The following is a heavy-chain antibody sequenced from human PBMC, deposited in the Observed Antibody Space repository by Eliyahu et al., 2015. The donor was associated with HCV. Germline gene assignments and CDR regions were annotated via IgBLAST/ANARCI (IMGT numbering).Heavy chain of an antibody. Sequence: EVQLVASGGGLVQPGRSLRLSXTASGFTFGXXAMXWVRQAPGKGLEWVGFIRSKAXGGTTEYAASVKGRFTISRDDSKSIAYLQMNSLKTEDTAVYYCTRSDFWSGYYIDYWGQGTLVTVSS. CDR3: TRSDFWSGYYIDY. J-gene: IGHJ4*02. CDR2: IRSKAXGGTT. D-gene: IGHD3-3*01. V-gene: IGHV3-49*04. CDR1: GFTFGXXA.